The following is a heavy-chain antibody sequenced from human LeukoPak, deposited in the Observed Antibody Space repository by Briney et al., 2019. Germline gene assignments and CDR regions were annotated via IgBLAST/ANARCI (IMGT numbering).Heavy chain of an antibody. CDR1: GGSFSGYY. D-gene: IGHD1-26*01. CDR2: INHSGST. CDR3: ARTYYESSFDY. J-gene: IGHJ4*02. Sequence: PSETLSLTCAVYGGSFSGYYWSWIRQPPGKGLEWIGEINHSGSTNYNPSLWSRVAISVDTSKNQFSLKLTSVTAADTAVYYCARTYYESSFDYWGQGTLVTVSS. V-gene: IGHV4-34*01.